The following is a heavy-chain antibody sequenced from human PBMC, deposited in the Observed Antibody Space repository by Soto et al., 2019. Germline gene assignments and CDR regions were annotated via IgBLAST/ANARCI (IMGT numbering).Heavy chain of an antibody. J-gene: IGHJ4*02. CDR2: ISYDGSNK. Sequence: PGGSLRLSCAASGFTFSSYGMHWVRQAPGKGLEWVAVISYDGSNKYYADSVKGRFTISRDNSKNTLYLQMNSLRAEDTAVYYCAKTAGGGWLEKFDYWGQGTLVTVSS. D-gene: IGHD6-19*01. CDR1: GFTFSSYG. CDR3: AKTAGGGWLEKFDY. V-gene: IGHV3-30*18.